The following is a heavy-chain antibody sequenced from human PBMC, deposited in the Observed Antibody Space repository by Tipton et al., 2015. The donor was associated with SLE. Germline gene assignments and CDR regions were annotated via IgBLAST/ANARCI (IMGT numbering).Heavy chain of an antibody. D-gene: IGHD6-13*01. Sequence: TLSLTCTVSDGSISSYYWSWIRQPAGKGLEWIGRIYSSGSTNYNPSLKSQVTMSVDSSKNQFSLKLSSVTAADTAVYYCAREAAATGRVLDYWGQGTLVTVSS. V-gene: IGHV4-4*07. J-gene: IGHJ4*02. CDR3: AREAAATGRVLDY. CDR1: DGSISSYY. CDR2: IYSSGST.